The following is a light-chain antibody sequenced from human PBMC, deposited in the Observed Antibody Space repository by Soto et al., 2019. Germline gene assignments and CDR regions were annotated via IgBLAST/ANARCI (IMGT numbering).Light chain of an antibody. CDR2: DAS. CDR3: QQYGSSGT. Sequence: EIALTQSPATLSLSPGERATLSCRASQSVSSYLAWYQQKPGQAPRLLIYDASNRATGIPDRFSGSGSGTDFTLPISRLEPEDFAVYYCQQYGSSGTFGQGTKVDIK. V-gene: IGKV3-20*01. J-gene: IGKJ1*01. CDR1: QSVSSY.